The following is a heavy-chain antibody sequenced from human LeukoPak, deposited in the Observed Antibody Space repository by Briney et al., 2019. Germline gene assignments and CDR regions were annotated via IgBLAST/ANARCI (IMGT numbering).Heavy chain of an antibody. D-gene: IGHD3-22*01. CDR1: GYTFTGYY. Sequence: GASVKVSCKTSGYTFTGYYIHWVRQAPGQGLEWMGWINPNTGGTNYAQKFQGRVTMTNDTSISTAYMDLSRLRSDETAVYYCAREFPGSSGYSLPIWGQGTLVIVSS. CDR3: AREFPGSSGYSLPI. CDR2: INPNTGGT. V-gene: IGHV1-2*02. J-gene: IGHJ4*02.